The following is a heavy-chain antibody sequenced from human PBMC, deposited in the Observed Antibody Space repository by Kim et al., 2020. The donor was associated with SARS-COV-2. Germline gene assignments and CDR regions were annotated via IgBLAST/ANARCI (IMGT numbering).Heavy chain of an antibody. CDR3: ARAPAIYIAAAGTDFDY. Sequence: SETLSLTCTVSGGSISSGSYYWSWIRQPAGKGLEWIGRIYTSGSTNYNPSLKSRVTISVDTSKNQFSLKLSSVTAADTAVYYCARAPAIYIAAAGTDFDYWGQGTLVTVSS. CDR1: GGSISSGSYY. CDR2: IYTSGST. D-gene: IGHD6-13*01. V-gene: IGHV4-61*02. J-gene: IGHJ4*02.